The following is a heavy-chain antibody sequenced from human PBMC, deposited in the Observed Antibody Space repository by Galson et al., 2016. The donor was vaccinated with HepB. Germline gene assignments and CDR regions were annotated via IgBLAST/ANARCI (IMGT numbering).Heavy chain of an antibody. D-gene: IGHD3-10*01. Sequence: TLSLTCTVSGDSISSGGYYWTWIRQPPGQGLEWIGFIYYSGSTFYNPSLTSRITMSVDTSKNQFSLKLSSVTVSDTALYYCVRDSGGIFIDSWGQGTLVTVSS. CDR2: IYYSGST. CDR1: GDSISSGGYY. V-gene: IGHV4-31*03. J-gene: IGHJ5*01. CDR3: VRDSGGIFIDS.